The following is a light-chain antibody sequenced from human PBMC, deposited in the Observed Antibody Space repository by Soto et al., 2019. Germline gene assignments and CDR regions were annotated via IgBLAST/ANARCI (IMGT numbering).Light chain of an antibody. CDR1: QGISSY. V-gene: IGKV1-9*01. CDR2: AAS. CDR3: QQLNTYPIT. J-gene: IGKJ5*01. Sequence: IQLTQSPSSLSASVGDRVTITCRASQGISSYLAWYQQKAGKAPKLLIYAASTLQSGVPSRFSGSGSGTEFTLTISSLQPEDFATYYCQQLNTYPITFGQGTRLEIK.